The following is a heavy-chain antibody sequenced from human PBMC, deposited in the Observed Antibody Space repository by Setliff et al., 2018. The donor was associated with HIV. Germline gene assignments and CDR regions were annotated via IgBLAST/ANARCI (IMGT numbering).Heavy chain of an antibody. CDR1: GGSFSGYY. J-gene: IGHJ6*03. V-gene: IGHV4-34*01. D-gene: IGHD3-3*01. CDR2: INHDRTT. Sequence: SETLSLTCAVYGGSFSGYYWSWIRQPPGKGLEWIGEINHDRTTNYNPSLKSRVTISVDTSKNQFSLTLNSVTAADTAVYYCARGSRQLTIFGVVFKTNYYFMDAWGEGTAVTVSS. CDR3: ARGSRQLTIFGVVFKTNYYFMDA.